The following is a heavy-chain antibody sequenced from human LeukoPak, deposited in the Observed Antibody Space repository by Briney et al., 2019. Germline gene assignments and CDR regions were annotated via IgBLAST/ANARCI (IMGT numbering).Heavy chain of an antibody. CDR1: GFTFSNYA. J-gene: IGHJ4*02. Sequence: GGSLRLSCAASGFTFSNYAMSWVRQAPGKGLEWVSAISGSGGSTYYADSVKGRFTISRDNSKNTLYLQMNSLRAEDTAVYYCAKDPAMANEYYFDYWGQGTLVTVSS. V-gene: IGHV3-23*01. CDR3: AKDPAMANEYYFDY. CDR2: ISGSGGST. D-gene: IGHD5-18*01.